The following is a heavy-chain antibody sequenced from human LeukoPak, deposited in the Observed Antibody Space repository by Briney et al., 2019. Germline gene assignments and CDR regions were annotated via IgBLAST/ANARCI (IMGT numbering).Heavy chain of an antibody. V-gene: IGHV3-21*01. D-gene: IGHD1-26*01. Sequence: PGGSLRLSCAASGFAFSTYSMNWVRQAPGKGLEWVSSITSTSSYIYYADSVKGRFTISRDNAKNSLYLQMNTLRAEDTAVYYCGRVAGGSHHFDYWGQGTLVTVSS. CDR2: ITSTSSYI. CDR3: GRVAGGSHHFDY. J-gene: IGHJ4*02. CDR1: GFAFSTYS.